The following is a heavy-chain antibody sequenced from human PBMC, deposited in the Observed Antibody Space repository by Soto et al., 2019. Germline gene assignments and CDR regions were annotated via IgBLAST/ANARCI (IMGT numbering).Heavy chain of an antibody. CDR2: INAGNGNT. J-gene: IGHJ4*02. CDR3: ARVRYSGYDTPVEGSDY. CDR1: GYTFTSYA. V-gene: IGHV1-3*01. D-gene: IGHD5-12*01. Sequence: EASVKVSCKASGYTFTSYAMHWVRQAPGQRLEWMGWINAGNGNTKYSQKFQGRVTITRDTSASTAYMELSSLRSEDTAVYYCARVRYSGYDTPVEGSDYWGQGTLVTSPQ.